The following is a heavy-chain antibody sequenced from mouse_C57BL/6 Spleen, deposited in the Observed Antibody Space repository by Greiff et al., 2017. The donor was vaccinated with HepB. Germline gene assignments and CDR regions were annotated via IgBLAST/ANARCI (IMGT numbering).Heavy chain of an antibody. J-gene: IGHJ4*01. V-gene: IGHV1-81*01. CDR3: ARHTVVATEAMDY. Sequence: VQLQQSGAELARPGASVKLSCKASGYTFTSYGISWVKQRTGQGLEWIGEIYPRSGNTYYNEKFKGKATLTADKSSSTAYMELRSLTSEDSAVYFCARHTVVATEAMDYWGQGTSVTVSS. CDR1: GYTFTSYG. CDR2: IYPRSGNT. D-gene: IGHD1-1*01.